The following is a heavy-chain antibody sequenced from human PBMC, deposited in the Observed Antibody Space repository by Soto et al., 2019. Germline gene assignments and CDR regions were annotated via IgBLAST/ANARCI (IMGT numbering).Heavy chain of an antibody. V-gene: IGHV4-59*01. J-gene: IGHJ4*02. Sequence: WSWIRQPPGKGLEWIGYISYSGNTNYNPSLKSRVTMSVDTPKNQFSLRLSSVTTADTAVYYCAGLRGYAGSRIDYSGQGTLVTV. D-gene: IGHD2-15*01. CDR3: AGLRGYAGSRIDY. CDR2: ISYSGNT.